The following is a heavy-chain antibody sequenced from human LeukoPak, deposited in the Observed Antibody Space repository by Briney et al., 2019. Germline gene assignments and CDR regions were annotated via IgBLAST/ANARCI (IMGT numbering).Heavy chain of an antibody. Sequence: GASVKVSCKVSGYTLTELSMHWVRQAPGKGLEWMGGFDPEDGETIYAQKFQGRVTMTEDTSTDTAYMELSSLRSEDTAVYYCAKDLKSGSYFGPGGHWGQGTLVTVSS. D-gene: IGHD1-26*01. CDR3: AKDLKSGSYFGPGGH. J-gene: IGHJ4*02. V-gene: IGHV1-24*01. CDR2: FDPEDGET. CDR1: GYTLTELS.